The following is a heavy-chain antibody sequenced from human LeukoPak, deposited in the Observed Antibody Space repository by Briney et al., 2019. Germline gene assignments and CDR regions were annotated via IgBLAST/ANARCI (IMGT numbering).Heavy chain of an antibody. CDR1: GGSISSYY. CDR3: ARGIYDFWSGYHFDY. D-gene: IGHD3-3*01. J-gene: IGHJ4*02. Sequence: MTSETLSLTCTVSGGSISSYYWSWIRQPPGKGLEWIGYIYYSGYTNYNPSLKSRVTISVDTSKNQFSLKLSSVTAADTAVYYCARGIYDFWSGYHFDYWGQGTLVTVSS. CDR2: IYYSGYT. V-gene: IGHV4-59*08.